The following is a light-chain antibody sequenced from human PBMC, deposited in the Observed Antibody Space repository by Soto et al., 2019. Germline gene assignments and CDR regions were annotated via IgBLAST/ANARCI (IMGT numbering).Light chain of an antibody. CDR3: QQRSSWPLT. CDR2: NAS. J-gene: IGKJ5*01. V-gene: IGKV3-11*01. Sequence: IVLTQSPATLSLSPGEGATLSCRASQSVGTSLAWYQQKLGQPPGLLIYNASNRATGIPARFSGSGSGTDFTLTISSLEPEDFAVYYCQQRSSWPLTFGQGTRLEIK. CDR1: QSVGTS.